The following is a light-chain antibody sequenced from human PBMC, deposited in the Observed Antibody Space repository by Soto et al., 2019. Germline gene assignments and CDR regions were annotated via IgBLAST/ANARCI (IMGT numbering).Light chain of an antibody. CDR3: QQANSFPIT. V-gene: IGKV1-12*01. CDR2: GAS. CDR1: QDVGKW. Sequence: DIQMTQYPPSVSASVGDRVTITCRASQDVGKWLAWYQQKPGKAPTLLIHGASSLQSGVPPRYSGSGYGTDFTLTISSLQPEDFATYYCQQANSFPITFGQGTLLEV. J-gene: IGKJ5*01.